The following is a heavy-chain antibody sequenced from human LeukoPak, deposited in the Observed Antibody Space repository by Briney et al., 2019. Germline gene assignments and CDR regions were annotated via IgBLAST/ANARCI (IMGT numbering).Heavy chain of an antibody. CDR3: ARVSVVPAAMDV. Sequence: SVKVSCKASGGTFSSYAISWVRQAPGQGLEWMGGIIPIFGTANYAQKFQGRVTITTDESTSTAYMELSSLRSEDTAVYYCARVSVVPAAMDVWGKGTTVTVSS. CDR1: GGTFSSYA. D-gene: IGHD2-2*01. CDR2: IIPIFGTA. V-gene: IGHV1-69*05. J-gene: IGHJ6*03.